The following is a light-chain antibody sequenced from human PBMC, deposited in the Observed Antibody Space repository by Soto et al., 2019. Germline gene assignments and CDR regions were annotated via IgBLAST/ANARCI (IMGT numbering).Light chain of an antibody. CDR1: QGINRN. CDR2: GAS. J-gene: IGKJ4*01. V-gene: IGKV3-15*01. Sequence: IVMTQSPATLSVSPGESVTLSCRASQGINRNLAWYQQKPGQAPRLLISGASTGATGIPARFSGSGSGTEFTLTINSLQSEDSAVYYCQQYYTWPVTCGGGTKGDIK. CDR3: QQYYTWPVT.